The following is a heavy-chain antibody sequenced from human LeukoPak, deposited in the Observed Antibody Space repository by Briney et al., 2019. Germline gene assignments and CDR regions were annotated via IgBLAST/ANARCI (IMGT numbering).Heavy chain of an antibody. Sequence: GGSLRLSCAASGFTFSDYYMSWIRQAPGKGLEWVSYISSSGSTIYYADSVKGRFTISRDNAKNSLYLQMNSLRAEDTAVYYCARVNYYDSRLIDYWGQGTLVTVSS. CDR1: GFTFSDYY. J-gene: IGHJ4*02. CDR3: ARVNYYDSRLIDY. D-gene: IGHD3-22*01. V-gene: IGHV3-11*01. CDR2: ISSSGSTI.